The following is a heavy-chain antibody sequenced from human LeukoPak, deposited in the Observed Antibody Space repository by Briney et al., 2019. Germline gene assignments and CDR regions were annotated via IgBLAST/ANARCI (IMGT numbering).Heavy chain of an antibody. D-gene: IGHD5-18*01. J-gene: IGHJ4*02. V-gene: IGHV3-23*01. CDR1: GFTFNYYA. Sequence: PGGSLRLSCAASGFTFNYYAMSWVRQAPGKGLEWVSGISDSGGSTYYTDSAKGRFTISRDNSKNTVYLQMNNLRAEDTAVYFCARHDSFIPYWGQGSLVTVSS. CDR2: ISDSGGST. CDR3: ARHDSFIPY.